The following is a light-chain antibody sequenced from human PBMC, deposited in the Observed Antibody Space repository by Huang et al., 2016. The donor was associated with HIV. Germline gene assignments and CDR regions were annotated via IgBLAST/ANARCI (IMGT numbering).Light chain of an antibody. J-gene: IGKJ4*01. CDR2: NTS. V-gene: IGKV3-11*01. CDR3: QHRSNWPLT. Sequence: EIVLTQSPATLSLSPGERATLSCRASRSISNYLAWYQQRPGQAPRLLIYNTSNRATDIPARFSGRGSGTDFTLTISSLELEDFAVYYGQHRSNWPLTFGGGTKVEIK. CDR1: RSISNY.